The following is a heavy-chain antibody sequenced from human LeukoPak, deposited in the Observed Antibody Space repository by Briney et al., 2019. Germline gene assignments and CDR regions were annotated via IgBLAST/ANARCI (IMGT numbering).Heavy chain of an antibody. CDR3: ARKRSGYERREFDY. Sequence: SETLSLTCAVYVGSFSDHYWSWIRQPPGKGLEWIGEINHSGSTNYNPSLKSRVTISVDTSKNQFSLKLSSVTAADTAVYYCARKRSGYERREFDYWGQGTLVTVSS. CDR1: VGSFSDHY. D-gene: IGHD5-12*01. J-gene: IGHJ4*02. V-gene: IGHV4-34*01. CDR2: INHSGST.